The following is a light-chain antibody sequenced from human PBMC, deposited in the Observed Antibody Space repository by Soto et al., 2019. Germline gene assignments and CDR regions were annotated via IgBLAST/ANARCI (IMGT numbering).Light chain of an antibody. V-gene: IGKV3-15*01. CDR2: GAS. CDR1: QSVSNN. J-gene: IGKJ1*01. Sequence: IVMTQSPATLSVAPGQRATLSCRASQSVSNNLAWYQQKPAQAPRLLIYGASTRATGVPARFSGSGSGTDFTLTISSLEPEDFAVYYCQQRSNWPPAWTFGQGTKVDIK. CDR3: QQRSNWPPAWT.